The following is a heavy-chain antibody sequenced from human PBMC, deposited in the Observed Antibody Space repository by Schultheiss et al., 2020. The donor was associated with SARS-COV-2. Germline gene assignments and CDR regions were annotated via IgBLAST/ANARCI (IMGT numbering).Heavy chain of an antibody. J-gene: IGHJ6*03. CDR3: AREGFGEFANYYYHYYMDV. V-gene: IGHV3-30*04. CDR1: GFTFSSYA. Sequence: GESLKISCAASGFTFSSYAMHWVRQAPGKGLEWVAVISYDGTNKYYADSVKGRFTISRDTSKNTLYLQMSSLRPEDTAVYYCAREGFGEFANYYYHYYMDVWGKGTTVTVSS. CDR2: ISYDGTNK. D-gene: IGHD3-10*01.